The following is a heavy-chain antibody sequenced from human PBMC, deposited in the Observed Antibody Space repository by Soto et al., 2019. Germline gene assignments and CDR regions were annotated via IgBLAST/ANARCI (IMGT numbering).Heavy chain of an antibody. J-gene: IGHJ3*01. D-gene: IGHD6-13*01. CDR2: IYYTGST. CDR3: ARPTAAPFAFEV. V-gene: IGHV4-39*02. CDR1: GGSISSSTYY. Sequence: QLQLQESGPGLVKASETLSLTCTVSGGSISSSTYYWGWIRQPPGKGLEWIGSIYYTGSTFHNPSLTSRVXXXVXXSTNHSSLKLSSVTAADTAVYYCARPTAAPFAFEVWGQGAMVTICS.